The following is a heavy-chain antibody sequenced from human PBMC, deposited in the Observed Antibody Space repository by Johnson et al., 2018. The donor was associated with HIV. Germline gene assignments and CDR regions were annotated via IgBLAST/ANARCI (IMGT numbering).Heavy chain of an antibody. CDR3: ARGDYGRNLDAFDI. CDR1: GFTFSDYY. V-gene: IGHV3-11*04. CDR2: ISRSGSTI. D-gene: IGHD4-23*01. J-gene: IGHJ3*02. Sequence: QVQLVESGGGLVKPGGSLRLSCAASGFTFSDYYITWIRQAPGKGLEWMAYISRSGSTIYYLASVKGRFTISSEKAKNSLYLQMNSLRAGETAVYYCARGDYGRNLDAFDIWGQGTMVTVSS.